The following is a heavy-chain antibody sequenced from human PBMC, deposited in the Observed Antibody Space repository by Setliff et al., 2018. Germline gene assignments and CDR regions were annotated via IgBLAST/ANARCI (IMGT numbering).Heavy chain of an antibody. D-gene: IGHD3-16*01. V-gene: IGHV4-34*01. J-gene: IGHJ4*02. CDR2: INPSGTT. CDR3: RFWSYVYKNDY. CDR1: GGSFSTYY. Sequence: PSETLSLTCAVYGGSFSTYYWSWIRQPPGKGLEWIAEINPSGTTNYIPSLKSRLTISVDTSKRQFSLKLISVTAADTAVYYCRFWSYVYKNDYWAQGTLVTVSS.